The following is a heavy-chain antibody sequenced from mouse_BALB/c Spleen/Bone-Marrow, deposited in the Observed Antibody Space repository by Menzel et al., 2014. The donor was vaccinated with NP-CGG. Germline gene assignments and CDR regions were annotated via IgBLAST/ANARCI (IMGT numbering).Heavy chain of an antibody. V-gene: IGHV1-87*01. J-gene: IGHJ3*01. CDR1: GYTFTNYW. Sequence: VQLQQSGAELARPGASVKLSCKASGYTFTNYWMQWVKQRPGQVLEWIGAIYPGDGDSRYTQKFKGKATLTADKSSSTAYMQLNSLASEDSAVYYCARSGATATPFAYWGQGTLVTVSA. CDR3: ARSGATATPFAY. D-gene: IGHD1-2*01. CDR2: IYPGDGDS.